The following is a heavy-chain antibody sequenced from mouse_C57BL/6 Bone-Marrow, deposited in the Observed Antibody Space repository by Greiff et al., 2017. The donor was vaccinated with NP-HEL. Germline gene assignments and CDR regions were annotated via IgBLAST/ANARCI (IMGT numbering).Heavy chain of an antibody. D-gene: IGHD1-1*01. CDR1: GFTFTDYY. CDR3: ARYLCITTVVEGGYFDV. J-gene: IGHJ1*03. CDR2: IRNKANGYTT. V-gene: IGHV7-3*01. Sequence: EVKLVESGGGLVQPGGSLSLSCAASGFTFTDYYMSWVRQPPGKALEWLGFIRNKANGYTTEYSASVKGRFTISRDNSQSILYLQMNALRAEDSATYYCARYLCITTVVEGGYFDVWGTGTTVTVSS.